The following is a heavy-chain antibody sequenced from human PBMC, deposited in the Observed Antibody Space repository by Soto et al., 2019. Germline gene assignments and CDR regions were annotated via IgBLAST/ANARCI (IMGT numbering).Heavy chain of an antibody. Sequence: QVQLQESGPGLVRPSETLSLTCTVSGDAMSSNYWSWIRQPPGKGLEWIGYVYYAGATSYNPSPKSRVTFSIDTSKNQFSLKLSSVTAADTAVYYCARAMGDWGTYYYYYGMDVWGQGTTVTVSS. V-gene: IGHV4-59*01. CDR3: ARAMGDWGTYYYYYGMDV. CDR2: VYYAGAT. J-gene: IGHJ6*02. D-gene: IGHD3-16*01. CDR1: GDAMSSNY.